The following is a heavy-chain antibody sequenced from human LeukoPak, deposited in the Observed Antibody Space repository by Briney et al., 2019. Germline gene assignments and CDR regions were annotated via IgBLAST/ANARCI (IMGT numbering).Heavy chain of an antibody. CDR1: GRSISSSNYY. CDR3: AREYLGSLDY. V-gene: IGHV4-39*07. CDR2: IFYSGNT. Sequence: PSETLSLTCTVSGRSISSSNYYWGWVRQPPGKGLEWIGSIFYSGNTYYNPSLESRVTISVDTSKNQFSLKLSSVTAADTAVYYCAREYLGSLDYWGQGTLVTVSS. J-gene: IGHJ4*02.